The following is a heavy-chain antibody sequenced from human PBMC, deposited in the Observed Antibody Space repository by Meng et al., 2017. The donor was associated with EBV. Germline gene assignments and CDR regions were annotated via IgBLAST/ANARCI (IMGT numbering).Heavy chain of an antibody. CDR3: ARVGIAVAGTGDY. CDR1: GYTFTGYY. V-gene: IGHV1-2*06. Sequence: QVQLVQSGAEGKKPRALGKVSCKASGYTFTGYYMHWVRQAPGQGLEWRGRINPNSGGTNYAQKFQGRVTMTRDTSISTAYMELSRLRSDDTAVYYCARVGIAVAGTGDYWGQGTLVTVSS. D-gene: IGHD6-19*01. CDR2: INPNSGGT. J-gene: IGHJ4*02.